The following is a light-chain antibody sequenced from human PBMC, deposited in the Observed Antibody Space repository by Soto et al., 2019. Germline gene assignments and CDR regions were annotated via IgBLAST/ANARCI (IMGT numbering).Light chain of an antibody. CDR1: QSVSSSY. J-gene: IGKJ1*01. CDR2: GAS. Sequence: EIVLTQSPGTLSLSPGERATLSCLASQSVSSSYLAWYQQKPGQHPRLLIYGASSRATGIPDRFSGSGSGTDFTLTISRLEPEDFAVYYCRQYGSSPWAFGQGTKVDI. CDR3: RQYGSSPWA. V-gene: IGKV3-20*01.